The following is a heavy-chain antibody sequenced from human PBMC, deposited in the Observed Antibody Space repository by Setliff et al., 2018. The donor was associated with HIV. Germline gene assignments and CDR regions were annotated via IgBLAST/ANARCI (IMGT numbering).Heavy chain of an antibody. Sequence: ASVKVSCKSSGGTFDNYPINWVRQAPGQGLEWMGGIIPVLDMPHYAQKFQGRVTMTADKSTNTAYMEVTSLRSEDTAVYYCARKEYQLLHAFDIWGQGTMVTVAS. CDR1: GGTFDNYP. D-gene: IGHD2-2*01. CDR2: IIPVLDMP. CDR3: ARKEYQLLHAFDI. J-gene: IGHJ3*02. V-gene: IGHV1-69*10.